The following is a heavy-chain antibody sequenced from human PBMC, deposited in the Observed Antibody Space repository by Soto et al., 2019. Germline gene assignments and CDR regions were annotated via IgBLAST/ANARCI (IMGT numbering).Heavy chain of an antibody. D-gene: IGHD2-21*01. J-gene: IGHJ6*02. Sequence: QVQLVESGGGVVQPGRSLRLSCAASGFTFSSYGMHWVRQAPGKGLEWVAVIWSDGSNKYSADSVKGRFTISRDNSMNTLDLQMNSLRAEDTAVYYCARDVASAADYYYYNMDVWGQGTTVTVSS. CDR3: ARDVASAADYYYYNMDV. V-gene: IGHV3-33*01. CDR2: IWSDGSNK. CDR1: GFTFSSYG.